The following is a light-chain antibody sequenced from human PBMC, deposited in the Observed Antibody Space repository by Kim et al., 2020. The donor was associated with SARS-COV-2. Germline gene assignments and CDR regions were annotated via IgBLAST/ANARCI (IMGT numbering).Light chain of an antibody. CDR3: SSYTSSNSYV. Sequence: QSITISCTGSSSDVGGYNYVSWYQQYPGKAPKLKIYDVSNRPSGVSDRFSGSKSVNTASLTISGLQAEDEADYYCSSYTSSNSYVFGTGTKVTVL. J-gene: IGLJ1*01. CDR1: SSDVGGYNY. V-gene: IGLV2-14*04. CDR2: DVS.